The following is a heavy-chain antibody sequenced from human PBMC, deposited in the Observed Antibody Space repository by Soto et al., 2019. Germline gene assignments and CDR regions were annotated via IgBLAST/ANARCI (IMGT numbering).Heavy chain of an antibody. CDR1: GFTVSSNY. CDR2: IYSGGST. V-gene: IGHV3-53*01. CDR3: ARRLGYCSGGSCYSTYWYFDL. J-gene: IGHJ2*01. Sequence: GGSLRLSCAASGFTVSSNYMSWVRQAPGKGLEWVSVIYSGGSTYYADSVKGRFTISRDNSKNTLYLQMNSLRAEDTAVYYCARRLGYCSGGSCYSTYWYFDLWGRGTLVTVSS. D-gene: IGHD2-15*01.